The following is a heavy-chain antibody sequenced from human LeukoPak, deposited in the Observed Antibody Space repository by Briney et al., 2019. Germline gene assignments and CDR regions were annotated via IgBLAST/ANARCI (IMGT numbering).Heavy chain of an antibody. CDR1: GFTFSSYS. CDR3: ARRWRLIAAAGSQGGFDP. V-gene: IGHV3-48*01. Sequence: GGSLRLSCAASGFTFSSYSMNWVRQAPGKGLEWVSYISSSSGTIYYADSVKGRFTISRDNAKNSLYLQMNSLRAEDTAVYYCARRWRLIAAAGSQGGFDPWGQGTLVTVSS. J-gene: IGHJ5*02. CDR2: ISSSSGTI. D-gene: IGHD6-13*01.